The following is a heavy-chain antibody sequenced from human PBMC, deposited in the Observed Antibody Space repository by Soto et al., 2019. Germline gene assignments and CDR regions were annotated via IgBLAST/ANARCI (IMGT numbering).Heavy chain of an antibody. Sequence: GSLRLSCAASGFTFTNYWMSWVRQAPGKGLEWVANIKPDGSQKWYVDSVKGRFTISRDNAKKSLSLQMNSLRVEDTAMYYCAREGIRSPLYYWGQGTLVTVSS. CDR2: IKPDGSQK. D-gene: IGHD4-17*01. V-gene: IGHV3-7*01. CDR1: GFTFTNYW. CDR3: AREGIRSPLYY. J-gene: IGHJ4*02.